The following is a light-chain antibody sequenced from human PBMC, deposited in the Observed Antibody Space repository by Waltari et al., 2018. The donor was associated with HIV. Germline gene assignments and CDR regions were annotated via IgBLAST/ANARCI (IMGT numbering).Light chain of an antibody. CDR2: EAS. CDR3: LQHHLYPFT. CDR1: QDIGTV. V-gene: IGKV1-17*01. Sequence: DIQMTQSPPSLSASVEHRVTFTCRASQDIGTVLSWYQQRGGKAPKRLIYEASTLQRGVPPRFSGSGSGTQFSLTIIGLQAEDFATYYCLQHHLYPFTFGQGTNLDI. J-gene: IGKJ2*01.